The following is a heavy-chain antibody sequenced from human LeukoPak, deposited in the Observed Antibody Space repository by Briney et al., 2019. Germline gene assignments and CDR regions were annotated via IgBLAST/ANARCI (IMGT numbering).Heavy chain of an antibody. J-gene: IGHJ4*02. D-gene: IGHD5-18*01. CDR2: ISYDGSNK. CDR3: AKDTWIQLWHFFDY. Sequence: GRSLRLSCAASGFTFSSYGMHWVRQAPGKGLEWVSLISYDGSNKYYADSVKGRFTISRDNSKNTLYLQMNSLRAEDTAVYYCAKDTWIQLWHFFDYWGQGTLVTVSS. CDR1: GFTFSSYG. V-gene: IGHV3-30*18.